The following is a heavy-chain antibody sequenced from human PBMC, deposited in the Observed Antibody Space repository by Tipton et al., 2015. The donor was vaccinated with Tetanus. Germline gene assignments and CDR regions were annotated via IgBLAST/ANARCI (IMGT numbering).Heavy chain of an antibody. V-gene: IGHV3-53*01. CDR3: ARWGVLGLQHSLDY. J-gene: IGHJ4*02. CDR2: IYSGGDT. D-gene: IGHD1-1*01. Sequence: GSLRLSCAASGFSISTCYINWVRQAPGKGLEWASVIYSGGDTFYADSVKGRFTISRDNSKNTVYLQMNSLRVEDTAVYYCARWGVLGLQHSLDYWGQGTLVTVSS. CDR1: GFSISTCY.